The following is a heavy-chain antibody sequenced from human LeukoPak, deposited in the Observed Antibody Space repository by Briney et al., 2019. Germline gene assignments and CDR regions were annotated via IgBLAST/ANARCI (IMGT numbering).Heavy chain of an antibody. V-gene: IGHV4-34*01. CDR2: INHSGSA. CDR3: ARGQGTVTTH. Sequence: SETLSLTCAVYGGSFSGYYWSWIRQPPGKGLEWIGEINHSGSANYNPSLMSRVTISLDTSKNHFSLNLSSVTAADTAVYYCARGQGTVTTHWGQGTLVTVSS. J-gene: IGHJ4*02. CDR1: GGSFSGYY. D-gene: IGHD4-17*01.